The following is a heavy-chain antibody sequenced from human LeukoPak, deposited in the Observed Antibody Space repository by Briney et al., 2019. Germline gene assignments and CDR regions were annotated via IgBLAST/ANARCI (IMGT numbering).Heavy chain of an antibody. V-gene: IGHV3-30-3*01. Sequence: GRSLRLSCAASGFTFGSYAMHWVRQAPGKGLEWVAVISYDGSNKYYADSVKGRFTISRDNSKNTLYLQMNSLRAEDTAVYYCARDLKGSLWFGESFDYWGQGTLVTVSS. CDR3: ARDLKGSLWFGESFDY. D-gene: IGHD3-10*01. CDR1: GFTFGSYA. CDR2: ISYDGSNK. J-gene: IGHJ4*02.